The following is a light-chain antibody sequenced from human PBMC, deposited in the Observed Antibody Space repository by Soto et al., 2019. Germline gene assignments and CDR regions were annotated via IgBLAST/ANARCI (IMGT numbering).Light chain of an antibody. CDR2: DAS. CDR3: QQRSDWPPWT. V-gene: IGKV3-11*01. CDR1: QSISTH. Sequence: EIVLTQSPATLSLSPGEGATLSCRASQSISTHLAWYQQRPGQAPRLLIYDASNRATGIPARFSGSGSGTDFPLTSNSLEPEDFAFYYCQQRSDWPPWTFGQGTKVEIK. J-gene: IGKJ1*01.